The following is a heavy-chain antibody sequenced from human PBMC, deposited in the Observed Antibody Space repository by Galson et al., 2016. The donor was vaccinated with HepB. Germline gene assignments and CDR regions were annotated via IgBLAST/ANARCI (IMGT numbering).Heavy chain of an antibody. CDR2: IYPSGST. Sequence: TLSLTCTVSGGSISSDSHYYWRWIRQPAGKGLEWIGRIYPSGSTNYNPSLQSRVTISLDTSKNQFPLRLSSVTAADTAVYYCANELRYWGQGTLVTVSS. V-gene: IGHV4-61*02. CDR1: GGSISSDSHYY. J-gene: IGHJ4*02. D-gene: IGHD1-7*01. CDR3: ANELRY.